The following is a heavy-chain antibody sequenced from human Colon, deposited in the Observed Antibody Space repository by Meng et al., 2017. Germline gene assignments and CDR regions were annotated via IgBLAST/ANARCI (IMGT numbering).Heavy chain of an antibody. J-gene: IGHJ5*02. Sequence: QPQLQESGPGLVKPSQTLSPTCTVSGGSISSGDYYWSWNRQPPGKGLEWIGYIYYRGTTYYNPSLESRVALSVDTSKNQFSLKLSSVTAADTAVYYCARDGPSSWLGFDPWGQGSLVTVSS. CDR3: ARDGPSSWLGFDP. CDR1: GGSISSGDYY. CDR2: IYYRGTT. V-gene: IGHV4-30-4*01. D-gene: IGHD6-19*01.